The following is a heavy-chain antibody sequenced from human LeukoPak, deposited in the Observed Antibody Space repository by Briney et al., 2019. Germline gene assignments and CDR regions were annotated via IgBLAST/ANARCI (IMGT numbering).Heavy chain of an antibody. J-gene: IGHJ3*02. V-gene: IGHV4-34*01. Sequence: PSETLSLTCAVYGGSFSGYYWSWIRQPPGKGLEWIGEINRSGSTNYNPSLKSRVTISVDTSKNQFSLKLSSVTAADTAVYYCARPKTVITMIVGSEVAFDIWGQGTMVTVSS. CDR2: INRSGST. D-gene: IGHD3-22*01. CDR3: ARPKTVITMIVGSEVAFDI. CDR1: GGSFSGYY.